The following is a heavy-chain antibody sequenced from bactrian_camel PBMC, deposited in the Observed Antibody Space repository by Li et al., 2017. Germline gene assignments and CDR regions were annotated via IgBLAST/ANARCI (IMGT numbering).Heavy chain of an antibody. V-gene: IGHV3S1*01. CDR1: GYSFSRY. Sequence: HVQLVESGGGSVQAGESLRLSCASSGYSFSRYWAWFRQAPGKEREGIAVLDKNVYGGTRYEDSVRGRFTISRDNAKNILYLQMNNLRDEDTAVYYCALGSSASGWTALSAAAFQYWGQGTQVTVS. CDR2: LDKNVYGGT. CDR3: ALGSSASGWTALSAAAFQY. D-gene: IGHD1*01. J-gene: IGHJ4*01.